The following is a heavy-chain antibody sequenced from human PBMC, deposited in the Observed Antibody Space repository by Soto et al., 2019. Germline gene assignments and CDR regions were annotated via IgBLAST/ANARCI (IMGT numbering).Heavy chain of an antibody. CDR1: GYTFIRYG. V-gene: IGHV1-18*01. CDR3: ARGGYYDNVWGKLSHYGLDV. Sequence: QVHLVQSAGEVKKPGASVKVSCKASGYTFIRYGITWVRQAPGQGLEWVGWISPYNDYTNYAQNLQGRVSMTTDTSTNTVYMELRGLITDDTALYYCARGGYYDNVWGKLSHYGLDVWGQGTTVTVSS. D-gene: IGHD3-16*01. CDR2: ISPYNDYT. J-gene: IGHJ6*02.